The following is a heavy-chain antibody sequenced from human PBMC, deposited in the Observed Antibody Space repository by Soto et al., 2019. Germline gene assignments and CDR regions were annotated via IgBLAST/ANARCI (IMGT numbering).Heavy chain of an antibody. V-gene: IGHV4-59*08. CDR3: ARRYSSAFDI. CDR2: IYYSGST. Sequence: QVQLQESGPGLVKPSETPSLTCTVAGGCISSYYWSWIRQPPGKGLEWIGYIYYSGSTNYNPSLKSRVTISVDTSKNQFSLKLSSVTAADTAVYYCARRYSSAFDIWGQGTMVTVSS. CDR1: GGCISSYY. J-gene: IGHJ3*02. D-gene: IGHD6-13*01.